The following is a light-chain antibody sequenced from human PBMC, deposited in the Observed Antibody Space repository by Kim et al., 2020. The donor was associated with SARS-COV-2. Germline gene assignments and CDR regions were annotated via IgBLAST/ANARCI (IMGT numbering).Light chain of an antibody. J-gene: IGLJ1*01. CDR2: EVS. CDR3: SSYTSSSTYV. Sequence: QSALTQPPSVSGSPGQSVTISCTGTSSDVGNYNRVSWYQQPPGTVPKLMIYEVSNRPSGVPDRFSGSKSGNTASLSISGLQADDEADYYCSSYTSSSTYVFGTGTKVTVL. V-gene: IGLV2-18*02. CDR1: SSDVGNYNR.